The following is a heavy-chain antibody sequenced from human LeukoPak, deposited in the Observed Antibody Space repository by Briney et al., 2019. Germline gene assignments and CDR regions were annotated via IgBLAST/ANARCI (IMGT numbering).Heavy chain of an antibody. CDR2: ISGSDYV. V-gene: IGHV3-23*01. CDR3: AKGVRYLDWWILDY. D-gene: IGHD3-9*01. CDR1: GFTFSNYA. J-gene: IGHJ4*02. Sequence: PWGSLRLSCAASGFTFSNYAMGWVRQAPGKGLEWVSGISGSDYVYYTDSVKGRFTISRDNSKNTLYLQMNTLRAEDTAVYYCAKGVRYLDWWILDYWGQGTLVPVSS.